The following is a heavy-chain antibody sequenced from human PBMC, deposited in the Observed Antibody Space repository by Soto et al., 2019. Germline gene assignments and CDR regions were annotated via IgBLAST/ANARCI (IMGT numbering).Heavy chain of an antibody. J-gene: IGHJ4*02. Sequence: QSYLVQSGAEVKKPGASVKVSCKASGYTFTSYGIIWVRQAPGQGLEWMGWINTKNGNTHYAQKLQGRVTMTTDTSTTTAYMELRSLRTDDTAVYFCARDQAPYSNGWYYWGQGTLVTVSS. CDR1: GYTFTSYG. CDR3: ARDQAPYSNGWYY. CDR2: INTKNGNT. V-gene: IGHV1-18*01. D-gene: IGHD6-19*01.